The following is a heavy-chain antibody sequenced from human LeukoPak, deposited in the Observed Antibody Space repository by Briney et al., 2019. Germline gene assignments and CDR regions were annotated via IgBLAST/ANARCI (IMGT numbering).Heavy chain of an antibody. CDR3: ARPHSTVPGSGYYWDYFDY. Sequence: ASVKVSCKASGHTFTSYYMHWVRQAPGQGLEWMGIINPSGGSTSYAQRFQGRVTMTRDTSTSTVYMELSSLRSEDTAVYYCARPHSTVPGSGYYWDYFDYWGQGTLVTVSS. V-gene: IGHV1-46*01. CDR2: INPSGGST. J-gene: IGHJ4*02. D-gene: IGHD3-22*01. CDR1: GHTFTSYY.